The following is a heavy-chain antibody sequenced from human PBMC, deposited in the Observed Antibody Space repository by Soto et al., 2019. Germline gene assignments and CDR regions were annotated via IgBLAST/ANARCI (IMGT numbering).Heavy chain of an antibody. CDR1: GGSISSGGYY. D-gene: IGHD3-3*01. V-gene: IGHV4-31*03. CDR2: IYYSGST. CDR3: ASLAIFGSVLNNYYYYGMDV. Sequence: SETLSLTCTVSGGSISSGGYYWSWIRQHPGKGLEWIGYIYYSGSTYYNPSLKSRVTISVDTSKNQFSLKLSSVTAADTAVYYCASLAIFGSVLNNYYYYGMDVWGQGTTVTVSS. J-gene: IGHJ6*02.